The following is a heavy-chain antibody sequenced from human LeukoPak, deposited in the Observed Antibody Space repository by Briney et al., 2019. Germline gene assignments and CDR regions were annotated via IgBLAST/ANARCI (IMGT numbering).Heavy chain of an antibody. CDR1: GGSIHSYY. Sequence: SDTLSLTCTVSGGSIHSYYWSWIRQPAAKGLEWIGRIYTSGSTNYNPSLTSRVTMSVDTSENQFSLQVSSVTAADTAVYYCAKDSGDHFDYWGQGTLVTVSS. V-gene: IGHV4-4*07. CDR2: IYTSGST. D-gene: IGHD7-27*01. CDR3: AKDSGDHFDY. J-gene: IGHJ4*02.